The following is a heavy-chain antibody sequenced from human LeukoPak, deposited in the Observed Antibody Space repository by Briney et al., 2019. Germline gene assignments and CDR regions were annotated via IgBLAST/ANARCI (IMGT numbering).Heavy chain of an antibody. CDR2: INPSGSNT. J-gene: IGHJ4*02. CDR3: AKREMAVRAFDF. CDR1: GFTFNNHA. V-gene: IGHV3-23*01. Sequence: GGSLRLFCAASGFTFNNHAVTWVRQAPGRGLEWVSTINPSGSNTYYADSVKGRFTISRDNSKNTLYLQMNSLRAEDTAVYYCAKREMAVRAFDFWGQGTLVTVSS. D-gene: IGHD6-19*01.